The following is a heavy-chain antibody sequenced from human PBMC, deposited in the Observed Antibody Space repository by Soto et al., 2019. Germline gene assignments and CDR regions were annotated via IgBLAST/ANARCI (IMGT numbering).Heavy chain of an antibody. D-gene: IGHD6-19*01. J-gene: IGHJ4*02. V-gene: IGHV4-34*01. CDR1: GGSFSGYY. CDR2: INHSGST. Sequence: QVQLQQWGAGLLKPSETLSLTCAVYGGSFSGYYWSWIRQPPGKGLEWIGEINHSGSTNYNPSLKRRVTISVDTYKNPFSLKLSSGTAADAAVYYCARGGHSSGWSPLIRFDYWGQGTLVTVSS. CDR3: ARGGHSSGWSPLIRFDY.